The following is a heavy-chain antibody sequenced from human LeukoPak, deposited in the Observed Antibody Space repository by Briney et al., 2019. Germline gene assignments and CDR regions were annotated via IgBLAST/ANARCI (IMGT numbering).Heavy chain of an antibody. V-gene: IGHV3-23*01. CDR2: ISGSGGST. Sequence: GGSLRLSCAASGFTFSSYAMSWVRQAPGEGLEWVSAISGSGGSTYYADSVKGRFTISRDNSKNTVYLQMKSLRAEDTAVYYCARERNLEIPVAGTIFNYWGQGTLVTVSS. CDR3: ARERNLEIPVAGTIFNY. CDR1: GFTFSSYA. D-gene: IGHD6-19*01. J-gene: IGHJ4*02.